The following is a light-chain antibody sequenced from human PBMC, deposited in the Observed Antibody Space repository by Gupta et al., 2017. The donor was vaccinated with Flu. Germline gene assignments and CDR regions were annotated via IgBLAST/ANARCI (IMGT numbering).Light chain of an antibody. CDR3: QHYNNYWT. J-gene: IGKJ1*01. Sequence: DIQMTQSPSTLSASVGDTVTITCRASQSISSWLAWLQQKAGKAPKLLIYQASNVESGVPSRFSGSGYGTEFTLTLSSLQTDDYETYYCQHYNNYWTFGQGTKVEIK. V-gene: IGKV1-5*03. CDR2: QAS. CDR1: QSISSW.